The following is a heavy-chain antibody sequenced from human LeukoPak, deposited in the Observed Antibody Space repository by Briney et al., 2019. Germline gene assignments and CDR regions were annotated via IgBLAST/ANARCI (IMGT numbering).Heavy chain of an antibody. D-gene: IGHD6-19*01. Sequence: ASVKVSCKVPGYTLTELSMHWVRQAPGKGLEWMGGFDPEDGETIYAQKFQGRVAMTADTSTDTAYMELSSLRSEDTAVYYCAILIIAVAGGVLPPAYYFDYWGQGTLVIVSS. CDR2: FDPEDGET. CDR3: AILIIAVAGGVLPPAYYFDY. V-gene: IGHV1-24*01. CDR1: GYTLTELS. J-gene: IGHJ4*02.